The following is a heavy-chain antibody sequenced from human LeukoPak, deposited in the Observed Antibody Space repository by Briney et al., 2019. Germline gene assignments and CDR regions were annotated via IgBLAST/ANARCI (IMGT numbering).Heavy chain of an antibody. CDR3: VACASASCYGDRLDP. V-gene: IGHV3-23*01. CDR1: GFTFASHA. J-gene: IGHJ5*02. Sequence: SGGSLRLSCAASGFTFASHAMTWVRQAPGKGLEWVSSISATDGSTYYADSVRGRFTISRDNSKNTLFLQMNSLGAEDTALYYCVACASASCYGDRLDPWGQGTLVTVSS. D-gene: IGHD2-2*01. CDR2: ISATDGST.